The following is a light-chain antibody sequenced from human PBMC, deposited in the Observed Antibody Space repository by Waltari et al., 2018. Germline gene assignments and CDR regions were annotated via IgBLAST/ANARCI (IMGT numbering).Light chain of an antibody. CDR3: QNYNSYSGT. CDR2: KAS. J-gene: IGKJ1*01. Sequence: DIQMTQSPSTLSASVGDRVIITCRASQRISNWLAWYQQKPGKAPKLLIYKASSLESGVPSRFSGSGSETEFTLTISSLQPDDFATYYCQNYNSYSGTFGPGTKVEI. CDR1: QRISNW. V-gene: IGKV1-5*03.